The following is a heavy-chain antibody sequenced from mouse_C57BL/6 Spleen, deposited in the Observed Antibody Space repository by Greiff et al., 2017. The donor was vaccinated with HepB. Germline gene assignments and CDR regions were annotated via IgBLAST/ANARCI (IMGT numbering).Heavy chain of an antibody. J-gene: IGHJ4*01. V-gene: IGHV1-42*01. CDR2: INPSTGGT. Sequence: EVQLQQSGPELVKPGASVKISCKASGYSFTGYYMNWVKQSPEKSLEWIGEINPSTGGTTYNQKFKAKATLTVDKSSSTAYMQLKSLTSEDSAVYYCASMVTTGYYYAMDYWGQGTSVTVSS. CDR3: ASMVTTGYYYAMDY. CDR1: GYSFTGYY. D-gene: IGHD2-2*01.